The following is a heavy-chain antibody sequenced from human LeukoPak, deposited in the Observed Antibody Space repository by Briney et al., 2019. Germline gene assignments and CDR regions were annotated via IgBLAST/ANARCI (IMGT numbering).Heavy chain of an antibody. CDR2: IYYSGST. CDR1: GGSISSYY. J-gene: IGHJ4*02. V-gene: IGHV4-59*01. D-gene: IGHD3-22*01. Sequence: SETLSLTCTVSGGSISSYYWSWIRQPPGKRLEWIGYIYYSGSTNYNPSLKSRVTMSVDTSKNQFSLKLSSVTAADTAVYYCTRGGYYYPFDYWGQGTLVTVSS. CDR3: TRGGYYYPFDY.